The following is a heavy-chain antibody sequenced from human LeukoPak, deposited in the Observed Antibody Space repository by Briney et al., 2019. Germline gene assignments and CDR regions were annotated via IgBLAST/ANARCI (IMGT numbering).Heavy chain of an antibody. D-gene: IGHD3-10*01. CDR3: ARKITMVRGPLIKGYFDL. CDR2: IRLGGGLT. Sequence: PGGSLRLSCSGSGFTFMNYVMAWVRQAPGKGLDWVSSIRLGGGLTHSADPVKGRFIISRDMNTLFLQMNNLRPEDTAMYYCARKITMVRGPLIKGYFDLWGRGTLVSVSS. V-gene: IGHV3-23*01. CDR1: GFTFMNYV. J-gene: IGHJ2*01.